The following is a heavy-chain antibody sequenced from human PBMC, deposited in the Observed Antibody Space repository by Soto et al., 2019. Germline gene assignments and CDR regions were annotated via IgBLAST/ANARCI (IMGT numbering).Heavy chain of an antibody. Sequence: ASVKVSCKASGYTFTTYSMHWVRQAPGQRLEWMGWIHAGNGNTEHSQKFQGRVTITRDTSASTAYLELGSLRSEDTAVYYCARAACSSTSCYNYYAYGMDVWGQGTAVTVSS. D-gene: IGHD2-2*01. CDR2: IHAGNGNT. V-gene: IGHV1-3*01. CDR1: GYTFTTYS. J-gene: IGHJ6*02. CDR3: ARAACSSTSCYNYYAYGMDV.